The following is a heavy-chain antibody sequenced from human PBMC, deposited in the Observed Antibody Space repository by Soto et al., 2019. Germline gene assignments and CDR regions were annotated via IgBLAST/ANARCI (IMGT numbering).Heavy chain of an antibody. J-gene: IGHJ4*02. CDR2: MYYSGST. Sequence: SETLSLTCTVSGRSIRNYYWGSIRQPPGKGLEWIGYMYYSGSTNYTPSLKSRVIMSADTSKNQFSLKLTSVTAADTALYYCARVPPVRGGTTLCYYWGRGTLVTVSS. CDR1: GRSIRNYY. V-gene: IGHV4-59*01. CDR3: ARVPPVRGGTTLCYY. D-gene: IGHD3-10*02.